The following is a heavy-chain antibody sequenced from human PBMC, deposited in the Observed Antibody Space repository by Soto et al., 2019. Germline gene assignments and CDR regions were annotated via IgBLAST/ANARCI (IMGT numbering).Heavy chain of an antibody. CDR2: IYPGDSDT. CDR1: GYSFTSYW. V-gene: IGHV5-51*01. J-gene: IGHJ6*02. Sequence: GASLKISCNGSGYSFTSYWIGWVRQMPGKGLEWMGIIYPGDSDTRYSPSFQGQVTISADKSISTAYLQWSSLKASDTAMYYCARHVDGYCSGGSCYPVGMDVWGQGTTVTVSS. CDR3: ARHVDGYCSGGSCYPVGMDV. D-gene: IGHD2-15*01.